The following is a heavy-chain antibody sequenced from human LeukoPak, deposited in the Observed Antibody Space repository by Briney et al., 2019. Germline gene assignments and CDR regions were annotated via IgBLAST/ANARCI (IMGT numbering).Heavy chain of an antibody. CDR1: GFTYSSYA. Sequence: GGSLRLSCSASGFTYSSYAMHWVRQAPGKGLEYVSAISSNGGSTYYADSVKGGFTISRDNSKNTLYLQMSSLRAEDTAVYHCVKDEYCSSTSCYARFDYWGQGTLVTVSS. J-gene: IGHJ4*02. V-gene: IGHV3-64D*06. D-gene: IGHD2-2*01. CDR3: VKDEYCSSTSCYARFDY. CDR2: ISSNGGST.